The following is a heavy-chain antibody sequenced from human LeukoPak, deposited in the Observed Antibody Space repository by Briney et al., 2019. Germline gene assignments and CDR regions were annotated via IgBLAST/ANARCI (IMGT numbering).Heavy chain of an antibody. CDR3: ARQASVLRYFDWLFHFDY. J-gene: IGHJ4*02. CDR2: FSNSGNT. D-gene: IGHD3-9*01. V-gene: IGHV4-59*08. CDR1: GGSISSFY. Sequence: PSETLSLTCSVSGGSISSFYWSWIRQPPGKGLEWIGHFSNSGNTKYNPSLQSRVTISVDTSKNQFSLKLSSVTAADTAVYYCARQASVLRYFDWLFHFDYWGQGTLVTVSS.